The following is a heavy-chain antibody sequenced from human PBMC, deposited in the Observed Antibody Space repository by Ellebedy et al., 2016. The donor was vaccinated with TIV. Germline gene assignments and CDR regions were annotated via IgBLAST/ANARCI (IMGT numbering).Heavy chain of an antibody. V-gene: IGHV4-34*01. CDR1: GGSFSGYY. D-gene: IGHD2-15*01. Sequence: SETLSLTXAVYGGSFSGYYWSWIRQPPGKGLEWIGEINHSGSTNYNPSLKSRVTISVDTSKNQFSLKLSSVTAADTAVYYCAPDGYCSGGSCPYGMDVWGQGTTVTVSS. J-gene: IGHJ6*02. CDR2: INHSGST. CDR3: APDGYCSGGSCPYGMDV.